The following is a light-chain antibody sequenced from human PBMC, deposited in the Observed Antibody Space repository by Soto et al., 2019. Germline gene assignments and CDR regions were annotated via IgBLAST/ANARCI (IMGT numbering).Light chain of an antibody. Sequence: DMVVTQSPLSLPVTPGEPASISCRSIQSLLHINGYNYLDWYLQKPGQSPQLLIYLASSRASGVPDRFSGSGSGTDFTLKISRVEAEDFGVYYCIQTLQTPFTFGGGTKVDIK. CDR2: LAS. J-gene: IGKJ4*01. V-gene: IGKV2-28*01. CDR1: QSLLHINGYNY. CDR3: IQTLQTPFT.